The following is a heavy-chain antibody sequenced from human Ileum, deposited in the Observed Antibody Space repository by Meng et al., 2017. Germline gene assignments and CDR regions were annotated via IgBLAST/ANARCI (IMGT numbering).Heavy chain of an antibody. D-gene: IGHD2-2*02. Sequence: AKLQQWGAGLLKTSETLSLSCAVYGGAFDGYYWNWLRQSPGKGLEWIWEINHNGSTNFHPSLKSRVTMSGDTSKKQFSLNLTSVTAADTAMYYCVRGLLVPNAIRTEYFPLWGQGTLVTVSS. CDR3: VRGLLVPNAIRTEYFPL. CDR2: INHNGST. CDR1: GGAFDGYY. J-gene: IGHJ1*01. V-gene: IGHV4-34*01.